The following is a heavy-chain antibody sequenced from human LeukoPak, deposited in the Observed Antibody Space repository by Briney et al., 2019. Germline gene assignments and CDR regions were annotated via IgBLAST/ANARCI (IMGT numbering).Heavy chain of an antibody. CDR1: GFTVSSNY. CDR2: IYSGGST. CDR3: ARTRNLGYCNSTSCPNFDY. J-gene: IGHJ4*02. D-gene: IGHD2-2*01. V-gene: IGHV3-53*01. Sequence: GGSLRLSCAASGFTVSSNYMSWVRQAPGKGLEWVSVIYSGGSTYYADSVKGRFTISRDNSKNTLYLQMNSLRAEDTAVYYCARTRNLGYCNSTSCPNFDYWGQGTLVTVSS.